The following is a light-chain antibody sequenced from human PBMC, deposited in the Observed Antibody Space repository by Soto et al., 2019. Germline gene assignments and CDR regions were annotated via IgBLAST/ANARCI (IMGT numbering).Light chain of an antibody. CDR1: QSVSGSY. Sequence: EIVLTQSPGTLSLSPGERATLSCRASQSVSGSYLAWYQQKPGLAPRLLIYGASSRATGIPDRFSGSGSGSDFTLTISRLEPEDFAVYYCQQYGSSLYTFGQGTKLVIK. V-gene: IGKV3-20*01. J-gene: IGKJ2*01. CDR3: QQYGSSLYT. CDR2: GAS.